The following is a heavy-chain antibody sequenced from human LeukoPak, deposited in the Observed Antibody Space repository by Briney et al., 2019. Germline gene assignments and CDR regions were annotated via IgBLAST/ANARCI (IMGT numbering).Heavy chain of an antibody. CDR1: GFTFSSYG. D-gene: IGHD1-26*01. CDR2: IRYDGSNK. CDR3: AKGRGWEASYYYYYMDV. V-gene: IGHV3-30*02. J-gene: IGHJ6*03. Sequence: GGSLRLSCAASGFTFSSYGMHWVRQAPGKGLEWVAFIRYDGSNKYYTDSVKGRFTISRDNSKNTLYLQMNSLRVEDTAVYYCAKGRGWEASYYYYYMDVWGKGTTVTISS.